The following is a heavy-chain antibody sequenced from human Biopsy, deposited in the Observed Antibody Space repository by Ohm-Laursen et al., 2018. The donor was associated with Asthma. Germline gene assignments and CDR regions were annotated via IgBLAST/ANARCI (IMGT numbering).Heavy chain of an antibody. CDR2: VIPLLDTG. V-gene: IGHV1-69*13. CDR1: GYSLTDLS. Sequence: ASVKVSCKISGYSLTDLSMHWVRQTPGQGLEWMGGVIPLLDTGAYAQKFQGRVTITADESTSTCYMELRSLTSEDTAVYFCARGYSGYDRSQYYCNGMDVWGQGTTVTVS. D-gene: IGHD5-12*01. J-gene: IGHJ6*02. CDR3: ARGYSGYDRSQYYCNGMDV.